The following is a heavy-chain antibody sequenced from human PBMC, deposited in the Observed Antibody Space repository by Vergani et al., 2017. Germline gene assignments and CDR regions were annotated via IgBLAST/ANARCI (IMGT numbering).Heavy chain of an antibody. CDR2: ISGSGGST. Sequence: EVQLLASGGGLVQPGGSLRLSCAASGFTFSSYAMSWVRQAPGKGLEWVSAISGSGGSTYYADSVKGRFTISRDNSKNTLYLQMNSLRAEDTAVYYCAKETGYSSGWDPENNFDYWGQGTLVTVSS. V-gene: IGHV3-23*01. D-gene: IGHD6-19*01. CDR1: GFTFSSYA. J-gene: IGHJ4*02. CDR3: AKETGYSSGWDPENNFDY.